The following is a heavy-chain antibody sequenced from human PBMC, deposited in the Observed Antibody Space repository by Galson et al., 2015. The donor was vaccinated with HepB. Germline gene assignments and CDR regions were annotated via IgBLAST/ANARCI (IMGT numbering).Heavy chain of an antibody. CDR3: ARDIGPLTMTRGYLAS. V-gene: IGHV3-9*01. J-gene: IGHJ1*01. CDR1: GFNFGGHA. CDR2: ISWNSGGV. Sequence: SLRLSCAGSGFNFGGHAMHWVRQVPGKGLEWVSAISWNSGGVGYADSVRGRFTISRDNARNSVSLRMNSLRVEDTALYYCARDIGPLTMTRGYLASWGQGTLVTITS. D-gene: IGHD3-10*01.